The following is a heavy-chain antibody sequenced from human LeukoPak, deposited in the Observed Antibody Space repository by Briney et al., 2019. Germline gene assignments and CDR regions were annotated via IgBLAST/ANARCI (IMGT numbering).Heavy chain of an antibody. D-gene: IGHD3-16*01. V-gene: IGHV3-30-3*02. CDR2: ISYDGSIK. CDR3: AKSQFGGVFDGFDI. Sequence: PGGSLRLSCAASGFTFSSHAMHWVRQAPGKGLEWVAFISYDGSIKYYADSVKGRFTISRDNSKNTLYVQMNSLRAEDTAVYYCAKSQFGGVFDGFDIWGQGTMVTVSS. J-gene: IGHJ3*02. CDR1: GFTFSSHA.